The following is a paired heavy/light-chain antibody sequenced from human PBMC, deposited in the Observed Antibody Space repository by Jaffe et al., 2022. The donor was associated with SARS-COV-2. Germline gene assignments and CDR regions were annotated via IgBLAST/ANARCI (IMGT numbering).Heavy chain of an antibody. D-gene: IGHD3-9*01. Sequence: QVELVESGGGLVKPGGSLRLSCAASGFSFSDSYMNWIRQAPGKGLECVSYISGNGDTIYYADSVKGRFTISRDNARDSLYLQMDSLRSEDTAVYYCARSSRYYDILTSYYKSYYYYYMDVWGKGTSVTVFS. CDR3: ARSSRYYDILTSYYKSYYYYYMDV. J-gene: IGHJ6*03. CDR2: ISGNGDTI. CDR1: GFSFSDSY. V-gene: IGHV3-11*01.
Light chain of an antibody. CDR2: KAS. CDR3: QHYNSYSYT. CDR1: QSISTW. Sequence: DIQMTQSPSTLSASVGDRVTITCRASQSISTWLAWYQQNPGKAPKLLIYKASNLESGVPSRFSGSGSGTEFTLTITSLQPDDFATYYCQHYNSYSYTFGQGTKLEIK. J-gene: IGKJ2*01. V-gene: IGKV1-5*03.